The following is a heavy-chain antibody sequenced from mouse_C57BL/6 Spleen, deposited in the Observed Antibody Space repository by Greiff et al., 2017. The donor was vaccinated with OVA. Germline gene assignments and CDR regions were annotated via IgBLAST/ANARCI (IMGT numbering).Heavy chain of an antibody. CDR2: IHPNSGST. CDR1: GYTFTSYW. D-gene: IGHD3-2*02. J-gene: IGHJ1*03. CDR3: AREDSSGYDWYFDV. V-gene: IGHV1-64*01. Sequence: QVQLQQPGAELVKPGASVKLSCKASGYTFTSYWMHWVKQRPGQGLEWIGMIHPNSGSTNYNEKFKSKATLTVDKSSSTAYLQLSSLTSEDSAVYYGAREDSSGYDWYFDVWGTGTTVTVSS.